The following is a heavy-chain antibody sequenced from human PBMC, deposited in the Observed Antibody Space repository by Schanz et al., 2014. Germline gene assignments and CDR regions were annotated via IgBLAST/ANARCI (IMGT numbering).Heavy chain of an antibody. CDR1: GFTVSSNY. CDR3: AKGGGIRTGRGDAYHI. Sequence: EVQLVESGGGLIQPGGSLRLSCVASGFTVSSNYMSWVRQAPGKGLEWVSVISGSGDHTHYADSVKGRFTISRDNSKNTLYLQMNSLRAEDTAVYYCAKGGGIRTGRGDAYHIWGQWTMVTVSS. CDR2: ISGSGDHT. V-gene: IGHV3-23*04. J-gene: IGHJ3*02. D-gene: IGHD1-26*01.